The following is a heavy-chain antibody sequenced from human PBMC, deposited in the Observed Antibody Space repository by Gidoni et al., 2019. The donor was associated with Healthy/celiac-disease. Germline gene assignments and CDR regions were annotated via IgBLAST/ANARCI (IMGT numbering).Heavy chain of an antibody. CDR2: INPNSGGT. D-gene: IGHD2-2*02. J-gene: IGHJ6*02. CDR1: GYTFTGYY. CDR3: AREGGYCSSTSCYKYYYYGMDV. Sequence: QVQLVQSGAEVKKPGASVKVSCKASGYTFTGYYMHWVRQAPGQGLEWMGWINPNSGGTNYAQKFQGRVTMTRDTSISTAYMELSRLRSDDTAVYYCAREGGYCSSTSCYKYYYYGMDVWGQGTTVTVSS. V-gene: IGHV1-2*02.